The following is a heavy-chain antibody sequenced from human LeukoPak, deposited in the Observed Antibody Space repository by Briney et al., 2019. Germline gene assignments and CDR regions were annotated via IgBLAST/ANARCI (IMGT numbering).Heavy chain of an antibody. V-gene: IGHV4-34*01. J-gene: IGHJ2*01. D-gene: IGHD5-18*01. Sequence: SETLSLTCAVYGGSFSGYYWSWIRQPPGKGLEWIGEISHSGSTNYNPSLKSRVTISVDTSKTQFSQKLSSVTAADTAVYYCARGRDDTAMVPWYFDLWGRGTLVTVSS. CDR2: ISHSGST. CDR3: ARGRDDTAMVPWYFDL. CDR1: GGSFSGYY.